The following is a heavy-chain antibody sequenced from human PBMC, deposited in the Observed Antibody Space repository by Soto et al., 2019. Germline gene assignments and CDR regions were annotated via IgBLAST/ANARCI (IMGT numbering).Heavy chain of an antibody. CDR2: IYYSGST. Sequence: SETLSLTCTVSGGSISSSSYYWGWIRQPPGKGMGWIGSIYYSGSTYYNPSLKSRVTISVDTSKNQFSLKLSSVAAADTAVYYCARDIVVVVAATRARWFDPWGQGTLVTVSS. CDR3: ARDIVVVVAATRARWFDP. V-gene: IGHV4-39*02. D-gene: IGHD2-15*01. J-gene: IGHJ5*01. CDR1: GGSISSSSYY.